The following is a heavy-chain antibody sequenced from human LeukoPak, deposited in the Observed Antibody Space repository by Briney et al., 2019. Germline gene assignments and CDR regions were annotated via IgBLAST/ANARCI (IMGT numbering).Heavy chain of an antibody. CDR3: VRDGEGVAISVNYWFDP. V-gene: IGHV1-8*01. CDR2: MNPNNGKT. Sequence: ASVKVFCKASGFKFTGYDINWVRQASGRGLEWMGWMNPNNGKTGYAQKFQGRVTMTRDTSTSTAYMELRGLISEDTAVYYCVRDGEGVAISVNYWFDPWGQGTLVTVSS. CDR1: GFKFTGYD. J-gene: IGHJ5*02. D-gene: IGHD3-10*01.